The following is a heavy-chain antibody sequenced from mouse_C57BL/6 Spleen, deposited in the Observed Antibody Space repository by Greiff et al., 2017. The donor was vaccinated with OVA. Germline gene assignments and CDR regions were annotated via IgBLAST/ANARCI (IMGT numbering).Heavy chain of an antibody. CDR2: IDPENGDT. CDR1: GFNIKDDY. CDR3: TDITTVVGWYFDV. Sequence: VQLQQSGAELVRPGASVKLSCTASGFNIKDDYMHWVKQRPEQGLEWIGWIDPENGDTEYASKFQGKATITADTYSNTAYLQLSSLTSEDTAVYYCTDITTVVGWYFDVWGTGTTVTVSS. J-gene: IGHJ1*03. D-gene: IGHD1-1*01. V-gene: IGHV14-4*01.